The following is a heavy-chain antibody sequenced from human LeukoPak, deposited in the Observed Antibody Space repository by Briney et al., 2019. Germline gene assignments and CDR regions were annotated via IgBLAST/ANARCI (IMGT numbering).Heavy chain of an antibody. D-gene: IGHD6-13*01. Sequence: SETLSLTCAVSGYSISSGYYWGWIRQSPGKGLEWIGSIYQSGSTYCNPSLKSRITILVDTSTNQFSLKLSSVTAADTAVYYCARLFSSSWYNWGQGTLVTVSS. CDR1: GYSISSGYY. CDR3: ARLFSSSWYN. V-gene: IGHV4-38-2*01. J-gene: IGHJ4*02. CDR2: IYQSGST.